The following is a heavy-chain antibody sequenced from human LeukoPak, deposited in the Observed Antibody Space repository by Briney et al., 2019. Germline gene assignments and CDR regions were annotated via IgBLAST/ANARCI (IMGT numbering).Heavy chain of an antibody. D-gene: IGHD1-26*01. CDR3: ARETVGATAPNWFDP. Sequence: PGGSLRLSCAASGFTFSSYSMNWVRQAPGKGLEWVSSISSGSSYIYYADSVKGRFTISRDNAKNSLYLQMNSLRAEDTAVYYCARETVGATAPNWFDPWGQGTLVTVSS. CDR2: ISSGSSYI. CDR1: GFTFSSYS. V-gene: IGHV3-21*01. J-gene: IGHJ5*02.